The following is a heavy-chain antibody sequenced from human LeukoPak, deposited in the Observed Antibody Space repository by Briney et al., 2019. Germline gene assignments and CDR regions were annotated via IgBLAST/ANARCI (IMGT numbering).Heavy chain of an antibody. J-gene: IGHJ4*02. CDR3: ARDLKSEITMVRGVIID. CDR2: ISYDATNK. D-gene: IGHD3-10*01. V-gene: IGHV3-30*01. CDR1: GFSFSTYA. Sequence: GRSLRLSCAASGFSFSTYAMHWVRQAPGKGLEWVAIISYDATNKFYADSVRGRFTISRDNSKNTLYLQMNSLRTEDTAVYYCARDLKSEITMVRGVIIDWGQGTLVTVFS.